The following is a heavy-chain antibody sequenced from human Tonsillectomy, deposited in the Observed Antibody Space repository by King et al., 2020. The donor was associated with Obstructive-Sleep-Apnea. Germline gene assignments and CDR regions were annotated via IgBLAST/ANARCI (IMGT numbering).Heavy chain of an antibody. Sequence: VQLVESGGGLVQPGGSLRLSCAASGFTFGTYAMNWVRQAPGKGLEWVSVITTGGSTYYADSVKGRFTISRDNSKNTLYLQMNSLRAEDTAEYYCAKVSRDGGIVEVPTAKEYYYYYYDLDVWGQGTTVTVSS. CDR2: ITTGGST. CDR1: GFTFGTYA. V-gene: IGHV3-23*04. J-gene: IGHJ6*02. CDR3: AKVSRDGGIVEVPTAKEYYYYYYDLDV. D-gene: IGHD2-2*01.